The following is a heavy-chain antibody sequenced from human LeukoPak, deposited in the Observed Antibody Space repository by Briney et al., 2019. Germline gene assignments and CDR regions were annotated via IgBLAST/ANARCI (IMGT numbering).Heavy chain of an antibody. CDR2: IRYDGSNK. D-gene: IGHD3-10*01. CDR1: GFTFSSYG. Sequence: GGSLRLSCAASGFTFSSYGMHRVRQAPGKGLEWVAFIRYDGSNKYYADSVKGRFTISRDNAKNSLYLQMNSLRAEDTAVYYCARDSNLHYYGSGSMGYWGQGTLVTVSS. V-gene: IGHV3-30*02. CDR3: ARDSNLHYYGSGSMGY. J-gene: IGHJ4*02.